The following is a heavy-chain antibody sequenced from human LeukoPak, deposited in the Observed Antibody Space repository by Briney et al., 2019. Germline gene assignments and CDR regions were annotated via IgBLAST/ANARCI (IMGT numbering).Heavy chain of an antibody. CDR1: EFSVGSNY. Sequence: GGSLRLSCAASEFSVGSNYMTWVRQAPGKGLEWVSLIYSGGSTYYADSVKGRFTISRDNSKNTLYLQMNSLRAEDTAVYYCARDRAIAAAGNGFGPWGQGTLVTVSS. V-gene: IGHV3-66*01. D-gene: IGHD6-13*01. CDR2: IYSGGST. J-gene: IGHJ5*02. CDR3: ARDRAIAAAGNGFGP.